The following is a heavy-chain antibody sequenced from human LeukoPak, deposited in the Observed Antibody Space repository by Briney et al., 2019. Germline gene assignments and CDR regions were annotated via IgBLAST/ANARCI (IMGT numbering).Heavy chain of an antibody. CDR3: ARDPYSSSCLDY. D-gene: IGHD6-13*01. CDR2: IKSDGRT. J-gene: IGHJ4*02. CDR1: GFTVSSNS. Sequence: GGSLRLSCAASGFTVSSNSMTWVRQAPGKGLEWVSLIKSDGRTYYADSVKGRFTISRDNSKNTLYLQMNSLRAEDTAVYYCARDPYSSSCLDYWGQGTLVTVSS. V-gene: IGHV3-66*02.